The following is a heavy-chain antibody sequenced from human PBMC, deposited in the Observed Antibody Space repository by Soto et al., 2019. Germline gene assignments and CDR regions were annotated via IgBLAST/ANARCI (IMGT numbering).Heavy chain of an antibody. Sequence: SRGCHRGRKKKTPGKGLEWIGSIYYSGSTYYNPSLKSRVTISVDASKNQFSLKLSSVTAADTAVYYCARHTGIAARPGWFDPWGQGTLVTVSS. D-gene: IGHD6-6*01. J-gene: IGHJ5*02. V-gene: IGHV4-39*01. CDR3: ARHTGIAARPGWFDP. CDR2: IYYSGST. CDR1: SRGCH.